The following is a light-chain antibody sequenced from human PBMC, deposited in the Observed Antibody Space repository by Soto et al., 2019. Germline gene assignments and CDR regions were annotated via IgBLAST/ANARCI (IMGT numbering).Light chain of an antibody. J-gene: IGLJ2*01. CDR1: SNDIGAYDY. V-gene: IGLV2-14*03. Sequence: QSALTQPASVSGSPGQSVTISCTGTSNDIGAYDYVSWYQQVRGKAPKLLIFDVNYRPSEISRRFSGSKSGNSASLTISALQPADEADYYCSAYTNANTLTFGGGTKLTVL. CDR2: DVN. CDR3: SAYTNANTLT.